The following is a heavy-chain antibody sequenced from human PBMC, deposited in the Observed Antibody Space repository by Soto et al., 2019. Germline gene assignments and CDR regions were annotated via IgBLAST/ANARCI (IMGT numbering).Heavy chain of an antibody. CDR1: VFTFSSYW. D-gene: IGHD3-22*01. Sequence: GGSLRLSCASSVFTFSSYWMYWVRQSPGKWPVWVSRINGDGSSTRYADSVKGRFTISRDNAKNTVFLQMNSLRAEDTAVYYCTRDGYYYDSSGYYYNNEYWGQGTLVSVSS. CDR3: TRDGYYYDSSGYYYNNEY. V-gene: IGHV3-74*01. CDR2: INGDGSST. J-gene: IGHJ4*02.